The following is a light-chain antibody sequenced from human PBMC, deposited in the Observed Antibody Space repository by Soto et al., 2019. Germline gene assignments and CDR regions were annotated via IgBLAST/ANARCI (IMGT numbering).Light chain of an antibody. V-gene: IGKV1-5*01. Sequence: DIQMTQSPSTLSASVGDRVTITCRASQSISSWLAWYQQKPGKAPKLLIYDDSSLESGSPSRFSGSGSGTEFPLTCGRLRSDDFTTYYCQQYNSYPGTFGQATKLEIK. CDR3: QQYNSYPGT. J-gene: IGKJ2*02. CDR1: QSISSW. CDR2: DDS.